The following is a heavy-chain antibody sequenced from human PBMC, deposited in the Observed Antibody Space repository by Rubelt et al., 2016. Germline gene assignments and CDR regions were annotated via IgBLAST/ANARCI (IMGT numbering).Heavy chain of an antibody. V-gene: IGHV4-59*13. CDR3: ASGGRVMEPIGY. CDR1: GGSIRSYH. D-gene: IGHD1-26*01. J-gene: IGHJ4*02. Sequence: QVQLQESGPGLVKPSETLSLTCTVSGGSIRSYHWSWIRQPPGKGLEWIGYIFYGGNTHYNPSLKSRLSIAVDTSKNQCSLKLSVVTAADTAVYYCASGGRVMEPIGYWGQGTVVSVSS. CDR2: IFYGGNT.